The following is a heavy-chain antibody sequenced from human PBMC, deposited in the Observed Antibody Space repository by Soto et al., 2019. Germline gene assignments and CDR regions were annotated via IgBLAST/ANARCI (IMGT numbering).Heavy chain of an antibody. Sequence: ASVKVSCKASGGTFSSYAISWVRQAPGQGLEWMGGIIPIFGTANYAQKFQGRVTMTADESTSTAYMELSSLRSEDTAVYYCARTRIAAAGTWYFDYWGQGTLVTVSS. J-gene: IGHJ4*02. V-gene: IGHV1-69*13. CDR1: GGTFSSYA. D-gene: IGHD6-13*01. CDR3: ARTRIAAAGTWYFDY. CDR2: IIPIFGTA.